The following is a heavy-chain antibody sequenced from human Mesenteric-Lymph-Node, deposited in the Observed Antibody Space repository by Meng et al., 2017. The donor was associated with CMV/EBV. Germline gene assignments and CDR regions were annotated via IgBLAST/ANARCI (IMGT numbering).Heavy chain of an antibody. J-gene: IGHJ6*02. CDR3: ARILPASYGMDV. D-gene: IGHD1-14*01. Sequence: GGSLRLSCAASGFTFSSYGMHWVRQAPGKGLEWVSVIYSGGSTYYADSVKGRFTISRDNSKNTLYLQMNSLRAEDTAVYYCARILPASYGMDVWGQGTTVTVSS. CDR2: IYSGGST. V-gene: IGHV3-53*01. CDR1: GFTFSSYG.